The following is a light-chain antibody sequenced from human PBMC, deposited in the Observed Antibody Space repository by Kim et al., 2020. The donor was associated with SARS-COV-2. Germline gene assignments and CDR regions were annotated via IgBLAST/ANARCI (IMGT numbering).Light chain of an antibody. V-gene: IGLV7-46*01. J-gene: IGLJ3*02. CDR2: DTD. Sequence: PEGTFTLPCGSTTEPVTGLHYPFWFRQKPGQAPRTLIYDTDKRQSWTPTRFSGSLRGGEAALTLSSAQPEDEADYYCLLYYGGPRVFGGGTQLTVL. CDR1: TEPVTGLHY. CDR3: LLYYGGPRV.